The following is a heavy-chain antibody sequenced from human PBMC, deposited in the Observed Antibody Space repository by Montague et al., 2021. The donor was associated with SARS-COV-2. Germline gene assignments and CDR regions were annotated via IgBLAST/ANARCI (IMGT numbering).Heavy chain of an antibody. CDR2: INHSGST. CDR3: ARDRERYDASDYSGVYYYYGMDV. Sequence: SETLSLTCAVYGGSFSGYYWNWIRQPPGKGLEWIGEINHSGSTNYNPSLKSRVTISVDTSKNQFSLKLSSVTAADTAVYYCARDRERYDASDYSGVYYYYGMDVWGQGTTVTVSS. CDR1: GGSFSGYY. J-gene: IGHJ6*02. V-gene: IGHV4-34*01. D-gene: IGHD3-22*01.